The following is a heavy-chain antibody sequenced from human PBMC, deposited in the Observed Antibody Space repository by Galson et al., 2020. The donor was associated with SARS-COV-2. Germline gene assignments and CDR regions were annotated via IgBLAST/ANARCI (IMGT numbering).Heavy chain of an antibody. CDR1: GYTLTELS. D-gene: IGHD6-13*01. J-gene: IGHJ5*02. CDR3: ATSSAIAAAGTGWFDP. CDR2: FDPEDGET. V-gene: IGHV1-24*01. Sequence: ASVQVSCKVSGYTLTELSMHWVRQAPGKGLEWMGGFDPEDGETIYAQKFQGRVTMTEDTSTDTAYMELSSLRSEDTAVYYCATSSAIAAAGTGWFDPWGQGTLVTVSS.